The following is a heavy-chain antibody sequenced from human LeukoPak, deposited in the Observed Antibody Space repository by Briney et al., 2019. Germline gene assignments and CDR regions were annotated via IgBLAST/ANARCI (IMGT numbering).Heavy chain of an antibody. CDR2: IYYSETT. V-gene: IGHV4-39*01. Sequence: PSETLSLTCTVSGGSIGTTNYYWGWLRQPPGKGLERIGSIYYSETTYDNPSLESRVTISIETSKNQFSLKLSSVTAADTAVYYCARQRADYFYYYVDVWGKGTTVTVS. CDR1: GGSIGTTNYY. D-gene: IGHD3-9*01. CDR3: ARQRADYFYYYVDV. J-gene: IGHJ6*03.